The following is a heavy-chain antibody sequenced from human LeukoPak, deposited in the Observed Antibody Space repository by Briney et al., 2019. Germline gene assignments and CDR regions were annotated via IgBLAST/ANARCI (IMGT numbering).Heavy chain of an antibody. Sequence: PSETLSLTCAVYGGSFSGYYWSWIRQPPGKGLEWIWEINHSGSTNYNPSLKSRVTISVDTSKNQFSLKLSSVTAADTAVYYCASNYYDSSGYYYFDYWGQGTLVTVSS. V-gene: IGHV4-34*01. J-gene: IGHJ4*02. CDR2: INHSGST. CDR3: ASNYYDSSGYYYFDY. CDR1: GGSFSGYY. D-gene: IGHD3-22*01.